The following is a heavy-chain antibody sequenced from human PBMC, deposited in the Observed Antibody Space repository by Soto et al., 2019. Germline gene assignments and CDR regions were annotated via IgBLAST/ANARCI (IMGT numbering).Heavy chain of an antibody. D-gene: IGHD2-15*01. J-gene: IGHJ4*02. CDR3: ARLTVVTPFDY. Sequence: QLQLQESGPGQVKPSETLSLTCTVSGGSISSSSYYWGWIRQPPGKGLEWIGSIYYSGSTYYNPSLKSRVTISVDTSKNQFSLKLSSVTAADTAVYYCARLTVVTPFDYWGQGTLVTVSS. CDR2: IYYSGST. CDR1: GGSISSSSYY. V-gene: IGHV4-39*01.